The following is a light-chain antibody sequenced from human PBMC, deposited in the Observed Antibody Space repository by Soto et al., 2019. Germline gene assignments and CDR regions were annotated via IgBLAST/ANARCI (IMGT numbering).Light chain of an antibody. CDR3: QQRTRWPMT. CDR2: DGS. V-gene: IGKV3-11*01. Sequence: IVLTQSPATLSVSPGERVTLSCRASQNLHSFLNWYQQRPGQAPRPLIYDGSKRAAGVPDRISGDGSGTDYTLTISSLEPEDFAVYYCQQRTRWPMTFGQRTRLEIK. CDR1: QNLHSF. J-gene: IGKJ5*01.